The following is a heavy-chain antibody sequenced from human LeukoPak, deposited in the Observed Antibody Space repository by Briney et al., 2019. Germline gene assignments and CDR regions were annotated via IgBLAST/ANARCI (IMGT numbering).Heavy chain of an antibody. CDR2: IKSKTDGGTT. D-gene: IGHD1-14*01. CDR1: GFTFSNAW. V-gene: IGHV3-15*01. CDR3: ARGTLNIPGEHGAFDY. Sequence: GGSLRLSCAASGFTFSNAWMSWVRQAPGKGLEWVGRIKSKTDGGTTDYAAPVKGRFTISRDDSKNTLYLQMNSLKTEDTAVYYCARGTLNIPGEHGAFDYWGQGTLVTVSS. J-gene: IGHJ4*02.